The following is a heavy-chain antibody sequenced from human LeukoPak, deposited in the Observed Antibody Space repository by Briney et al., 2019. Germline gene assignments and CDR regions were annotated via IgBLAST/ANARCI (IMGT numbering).Heavy chain of an antibody. D-gene: IGHD3-9*01. Sequence: GGSLRLSCAASGFTFRDYFMSWVRQAPGKGLEWIAYISTTSSSIYYADSVKGRFTVSRDNANDSLYLHLTSLRAEDTAVYYCARVGGVFTGFYYYYYGMDVWGQGTTVAVSS. V-gene: IGHV3-11*01. CDR2: ISTTSSSI. J-gene: IGHJ6*02. CDR1: GFTFRDYF. CDR3: ARVGGVFTGFYYYYYGMDV.